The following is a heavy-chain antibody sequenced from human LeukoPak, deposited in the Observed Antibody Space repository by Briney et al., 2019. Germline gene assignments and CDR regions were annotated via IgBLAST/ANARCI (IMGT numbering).Heavy chain of an antibody. CDR2: ISSSGGST. V-gene: IGHV3-23*01. J-gene: IGHJ4*02. CDR1: GFTFSSYA. D-gene: IGHD5-12*01. Sequence: GGSLRLSCAASGFTFSSYAMSWVRQAPGKGLEWVSGISSSGGSTYYADSVKGRFTISRDNPKSTQYLQMNSLRAEDTAVYYCAKGGQTDRFDYWGQGTLVTVSS. CDR3: AKGGQTDRFDY.